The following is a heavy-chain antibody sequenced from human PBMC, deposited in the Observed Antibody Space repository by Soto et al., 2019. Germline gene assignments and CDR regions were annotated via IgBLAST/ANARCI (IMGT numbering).Heavy chain of an antibody. CDR3: AKDLGRGWELPGKQ. Sequence: PSETLSLTCTVSDDSISSYSWSWIRQPPGKGLEWIGYIFDSGSTNYNPSLKSRVTISVDTSKNQFSLKVISVTAEDTAVYYCAKDLGRGWELPGKQWGQGTLVTV. CDR2: IFDSGST. J-gene: IGHJ4*02. D-gene: IGHD1-26*01. CDR1: DDSISSYS. V-gene: IGHV4-59*01.